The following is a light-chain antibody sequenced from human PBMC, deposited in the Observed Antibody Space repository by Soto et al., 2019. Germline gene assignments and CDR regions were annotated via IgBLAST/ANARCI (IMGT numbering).Light chain of an antibody. J-gene: IGKJ1*01. V-gene: IGKV3-20*01. CDR2: GAS. CDR1: QSVSSSY. Sequence: EIVLTQSPGTLSLSPGERATLSCRASQSVSSSYLAWYQQKPGQAPRLLIYGASSRAAGIPDRFSGSGSGTDFTLTISSLQSEDFAVYYCKQYNNWPCTFGQGTKV. CDR3: KQYNNWPCT.